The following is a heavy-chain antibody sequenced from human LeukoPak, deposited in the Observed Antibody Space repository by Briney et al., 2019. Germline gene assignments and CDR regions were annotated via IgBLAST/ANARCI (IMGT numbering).Heavy chain of an antibody. CDR1: GFTFSSHS. Sequence: GGSLRLSCAASGFTFSSHSMNWVRQAPGKGLEWVSSISTSSSYIYYADSVKGRFTISRDNAKNSLFLQMNSLRAEDTAVYYCARESFGVAVGGTRVDYWGQGTLVTVSS. CDR2: ISTSSSYI. J-gene: IGHJ4*02. D-gene: IGHD6-13*01. V-gene: IGHV3-21*01. CDR3: ARESFGVAVGGTRVDY.